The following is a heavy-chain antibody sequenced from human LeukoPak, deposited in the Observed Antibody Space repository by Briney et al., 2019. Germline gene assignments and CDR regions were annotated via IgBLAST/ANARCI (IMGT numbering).Heavy chain of an antibody. CDR2: INHSGST. CDR1: GGSFSGYY. D-gene: IGHD6-13*01. J-gene: IGHJ6*03. V-gene: IGHV4-34*01. CDR3: ARFRASSSWYYYYMDV. Sequence: NTSETLSLTCAVYGGSFSGYYWSWIRQPPGKGLEWIGEINHSGSTNYNPSLKSRVTISVDTSKNQFSLKLSSVTAADTAVYYCARFRASSSWYYYYMDVWGKGTTVTVSS.